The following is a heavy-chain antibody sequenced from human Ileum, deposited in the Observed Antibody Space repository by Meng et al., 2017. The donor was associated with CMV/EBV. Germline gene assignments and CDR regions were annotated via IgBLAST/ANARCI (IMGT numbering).Heavy chain of an antibody. J-gene: IGHJ6*02. CDR1: GYTFTGYY. CDR3: ARGSPSCRSTCCSYYCYYYGMDD. CDR2: INPNSGGT. D-gene: IGHD2-2*01. V-gene: IGHV1-2*02. Sequence: ASVKVSCKASGYTFTGYYMHWVRQAPGQGLEWMGWINPNSGGTNFAQKFQGRVTITRDTSISTAYTELRRLRSDDTAVYYCARGSPSCRSTCCSYYCYYYGMDDWGQGTTVTVSS.